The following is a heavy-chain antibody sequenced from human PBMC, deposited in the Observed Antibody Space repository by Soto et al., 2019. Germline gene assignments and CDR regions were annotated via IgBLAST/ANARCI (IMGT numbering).Heavy chain of an antibody. V-gene: IGHV4-30-4*01. CDR2: IYYSGST. CDR1: GGSISSGDYY. D-gene: IGHD3-16*01. CDR3: ARGPPGGDGKEDYYYYYCMDV. J-gene: IGHJ6*02. Sequence: PSETLSLTCTVSGGSISSGDYYWSWIRQPPGKGLEWIGYIYYSGSTYYNPSLKSRVTISVDTSKNQFSLKLSSVTAADTAVYYCARGPPGGDGKEDYYYYYCMDVWGQGTTVTVSS.